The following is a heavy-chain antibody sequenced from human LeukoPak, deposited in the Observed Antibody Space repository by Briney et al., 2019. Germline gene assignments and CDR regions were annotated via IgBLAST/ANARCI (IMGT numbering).Heavy chain of an antibody. V-gene: IGHV1-2*02. J-gene: IGHJ4*02. Sequence: GASVKVSCKASGYTFTGYYMHWVRQAPGQGLEWMGWINPNSGGTNYAQNFQGRVTMTRDTSIRTAYMELSRLRSDDTAVYYCARDASVVVVPAAISFIDYWGQGTLVTVSS. CDR2: INPNSGGT. CDR1: GYTFTGYY. CDR3: ARDASVVVVPAAISFIDY. D-gene: IGHD2-2*01.